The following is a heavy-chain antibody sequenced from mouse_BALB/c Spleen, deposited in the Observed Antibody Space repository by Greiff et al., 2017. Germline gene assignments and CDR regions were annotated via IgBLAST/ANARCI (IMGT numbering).Heavy chain of an antibody. J-gene: IGHJ4*01. D-gene: IGHD1-1*01. CDR3: ARWEGVLLRKYAMDY. CDR2: INPSSGYT. Sequence: QVQLQQSGAELARPGASVKMSCKASGYTFTSYTMHWVKQRPGQGLEWIGYINPSSGYTNYNQKFKDKATLTADKSSSTAYMQLSSLTSEDSAVYYCARWEGVLLRKYAMDYWGQGTSVTVSS. V-gene: IGHV1-4*01. CDR1: GYTFTSYT.